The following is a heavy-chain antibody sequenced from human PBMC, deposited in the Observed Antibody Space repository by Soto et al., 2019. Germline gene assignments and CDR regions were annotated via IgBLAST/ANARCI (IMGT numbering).Heavy chain of an antibody. CDR1: RYTFTGYY. CDR2: INPNSGGT. J-gene: IGHJ3*02. CDR3: ARDLKGYGSAFDI. Sequence: ASVKVSCKASRYTFTGYYMHWVRQAPGQGLEWMGWINPNSGGTNYAQKFQGRVTMTRDTSISTAYMELSRLRSDDTAVYYCARDLKGYGSAFDICGQGTMVTVSS. D-gene: IGHD3-10*01. V-gene: IGHV1-2*02.